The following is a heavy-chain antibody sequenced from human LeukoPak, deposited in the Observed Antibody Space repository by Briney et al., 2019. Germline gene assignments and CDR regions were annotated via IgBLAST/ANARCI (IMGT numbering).Heavy chain of an antibody. CDR2: ISYDGSNK. CDR3: AKSTIDY. D-gene: IGHD2-2*01. J-gene: IGHJ4*02. V-gene: IGHV3-30*18. CDR1: GFTFSSYG. Sequence: GGSLRLSCAASGFTFSSYGMHWVRQAPGKGLEWVAVISYDGSNKYYADSVKGRFTISRDNSKNTLYLQMNCLRAEDTAVYYCAKSTIDYWGQGTLVTVSS.